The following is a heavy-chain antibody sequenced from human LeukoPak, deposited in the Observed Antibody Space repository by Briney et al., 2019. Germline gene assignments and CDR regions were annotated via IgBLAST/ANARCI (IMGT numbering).Heavy chain of an antibody. J-gene: IGHJ4*02. CDR1: GYSFTSYW. CDR2: IYPGDSDT. D-gene: IGHD3-10*01. V-gene: IGHV5-51*01. Sequence: GESLKISCKGSGYSFTSYWIDWVRQMPGKGLEWMGIIYPGDSDTRYSPSFQGQVTISADKSISTAYLQWNSLKASDTAMYYCASPGRTYYNSFDYWGQGTLVTVSS. CDR3: ASPGRTYYNSFDY.